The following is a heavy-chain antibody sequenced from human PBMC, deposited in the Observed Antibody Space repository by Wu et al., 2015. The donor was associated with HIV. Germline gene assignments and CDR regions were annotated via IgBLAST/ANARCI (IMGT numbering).Heavy chain of an antibody. J-gene: IGHJ6*04. CDR1: GGTFSSYA. CDR2: IIPIFGTA. Sequence: QVQLVQSGAEVKKPGSSVKVSCKASGGTFSSYAISWVRQAPGQGLEWMGRIIPIFGTANYAQKFQGRVTITADESTSTAYMELSSLRSEDTAVYYCARDGLIPAAPEGGYYYGYGTSGAQGDPRSPSPQ. V-gene: IGHV1-69*13. CDR3: ARDGLIPAAPEGGYYYGYGTS. D-gene: IGHD6-19*01.